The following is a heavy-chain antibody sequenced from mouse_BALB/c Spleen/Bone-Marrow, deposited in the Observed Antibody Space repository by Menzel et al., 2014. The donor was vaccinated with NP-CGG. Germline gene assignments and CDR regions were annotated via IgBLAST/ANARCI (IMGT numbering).Heavy chain of an antibody. Sequence: EVQLQQSGPVLVKPGASVKISCKASGYTFTDYNMHWVKRSHGKSLEWIGYIYPYNGGTGYNQKFKNKATLTVDNSSSTAYMEFRSLTSEDSAVYYCARGGAYWYFDVWGAGTTVTVSS. J-gene: IGHJ1*01. CDR2: IYPYNGGT. V-gene: IGHV1S29*02. CDR3: ARGGAYWYFDV. CDR1: GYTFTDYN.